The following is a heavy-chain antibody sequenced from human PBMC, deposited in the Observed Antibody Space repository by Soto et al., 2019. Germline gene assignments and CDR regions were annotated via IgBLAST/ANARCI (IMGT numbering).Heavy chain of an antibody. D-gene: IGHD6-6*01. CDR1: GFSLSTSGMC. V-gene: IGHV2-70*01. J-gene: IGHJ4*02. CDR3: ARRAAYSSSYFFDY. CDR2: IDWDGDK. Sequence: SGPTLVNPTQTLTLTCTFSGFSLSTSGMCVGWIRQPPGKALEWLALIDWDGDKYYNTSLKTRLTISKDTAKSQVVLTMANMDPVDTATYYCARRAAYSSSYFFDYWGQGTLVNVSS.